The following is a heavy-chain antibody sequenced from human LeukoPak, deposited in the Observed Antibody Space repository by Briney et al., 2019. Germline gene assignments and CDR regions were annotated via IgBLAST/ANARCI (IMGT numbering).Heavy chain of an antibody. J-gene: IGHJ4*02. Sequence: SQTLSLTCTVSGGSIRSGSYYWSWIRRPAGKGLEWIGHAYTSGNPNFNPSLKSRVTISVDTSKNQFSLKLNSVTAADTAVYYCARDGAYSGYEYDYWGQGTLVTVSS. CDR3: ARDGAYSGYEYDY. D-gene: IGHD5-12*01. CDR1: GGSIRSGSYY. CDR2: AYTSGNP. V-gene: IGHV4-61*09.